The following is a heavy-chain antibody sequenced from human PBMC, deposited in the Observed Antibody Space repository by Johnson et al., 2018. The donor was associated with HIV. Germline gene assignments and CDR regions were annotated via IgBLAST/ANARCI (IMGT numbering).Heavy chain of an antibody. CDR1: GFMFGDFA. V-gene: IGHV3-20*04. Sequence: VQLVESGGGVVRPGGSLRLSCAASGFMFGDFAMSWVRQSPGKGLGWVSGINWNGGNIGYADSVKGRFSISRDNAKNSLYLQMNSLRVEDTALYYCVRVVVTRIVSDTLPSLGDGRNDAFDIWGQGTMVTVSS. J-gene: IGHJ3*02. D-gene: IGHD2-21*02. CDR2: INWNGGNI. CDR3: VRVVVTRIVSDTLPSLGDGRNDAFDI.